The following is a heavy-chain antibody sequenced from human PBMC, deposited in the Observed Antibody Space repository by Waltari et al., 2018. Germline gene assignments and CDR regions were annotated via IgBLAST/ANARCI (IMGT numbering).Heavy chain of an antibody. D-gene: IGHD6-13*01. Sequence: EVQLVESGGGLVQPGGSLRLSCAASGFTFSSYEMNWVRQAPGKGLEWVSYSSSSGSTRYYADAVKGRFTISRDNAKNSLYLQMNSLRAEDTAVYYCARGPAAAGNWFDPWGQGTLVTVSS. CDR2: SSSSGSTR. CDR1: GFTFSSYE. V-gene: IGHV3-48*03. J-gene: IGHJ5*02. CDR3: ARGPAAAGNWFDP.